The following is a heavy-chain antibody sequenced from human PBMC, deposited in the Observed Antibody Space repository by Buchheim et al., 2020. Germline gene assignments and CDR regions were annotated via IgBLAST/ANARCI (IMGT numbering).Heavy chain of an antibody. CDR2: IWYDGSNK. V-gene: IGHV3-33*01. J-gene: IGHJ6*02. Sequence: QVQLVESGGGVVQPGRSLRLSCAASGFTFSSYGMHWVRQAPGKGLEWVAVIWYDGSNKYYADSVKGRFTISRDNSKNTLYLQMNSLRAEDTAVYYCARDGDRIAVAGTYYYYYGMDVWGQGTT. CDR3: ARDGDRIAVAGTYYYYYGMDV. CDR1: GFTFSSYG. D-gene: IGHD6-19*01.